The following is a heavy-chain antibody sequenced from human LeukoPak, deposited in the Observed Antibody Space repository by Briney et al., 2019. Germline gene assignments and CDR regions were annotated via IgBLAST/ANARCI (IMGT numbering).Heavy chain of an antibody. CDR2: IKEDGSEI. Sequence: GGSLRLSCAASGFTFSNYWMTWLRQAPGKGLEWVANIKEDGSEINYVDSVKGRFTISRDNAKNSLYLQMNSLRVEDTAVYYCARDRGYSSFDYWGQGTLVTVSS. CDR1: GFTFSNYW. D-gene: IGHD4-23*01. J-gene: IGHJ4*02. V-gene: IGHV3-7*01. CDR3: ARDRGYSSFDY.